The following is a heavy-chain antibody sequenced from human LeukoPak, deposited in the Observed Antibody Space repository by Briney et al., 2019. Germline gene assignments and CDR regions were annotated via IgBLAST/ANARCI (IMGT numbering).Heavy chain of an antibody. Sequence: SGGSLRLSCAASGFTFSSYGMHWVRQAPGKGLEWVAVISYDGSNKYYADSVKGRFTISRDNSKNTLYLQMNSLRAEDTAVYYCAKGPPYDFWSGYYNTRYYFDYWGQGTLVTVSS. CDR2: ISYDGSNK. D-gene: IGHD3-3*01. CDR1: GFTFSSYG. CDR3: AKGPPYDFWSGYYNTRYYFDY. J-gene: IGHJ4*02. V-gene: IGHV3-30*18.